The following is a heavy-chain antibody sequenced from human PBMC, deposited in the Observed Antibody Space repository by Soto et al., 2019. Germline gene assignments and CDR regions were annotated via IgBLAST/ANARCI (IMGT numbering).Heavy chain of an antibody. CDR1: GSSLSTSGMC. Sequence: SGPTLVNPTQTLTLTCTFSGSSLSTSGMCVSWIRQPPGKALEWLALIDWDDDKYYSTSLKTRLTISKDTSKNQVVLTMTNMDPVDTATYYCARSAGAGVWNWFDPRGQGTQVTVSS. D-gene: IGHD6-13*01. CDR3: ARSAGAGVWNWFDP. J-gene: IGHJ5*02. CDR2: IDWDDDK. V-gene: IGHV2-70*01.